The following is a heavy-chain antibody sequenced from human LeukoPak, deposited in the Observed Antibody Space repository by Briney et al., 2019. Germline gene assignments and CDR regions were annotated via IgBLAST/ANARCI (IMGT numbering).Heavy chain of an antibody. CDR3: AKQYSSDWNGLAEYFQH. D-gene: IGHD6-19*01. J-gene: IGHJ1*01. V-gene: IGHV3-23*01. Sequence: GSLRLSCAAPGFTLSSYAMSWVRQGPGKGLEWVSAISVSGNTYHADSVKGRFTISRDSSKNTLYLQMNSLRAGDAAVYYCAKQYSSDWNGLAEYFQHWGQGTLLTVSS. CDR1: GFTLSSYA. CDR2: ISVSGNT.